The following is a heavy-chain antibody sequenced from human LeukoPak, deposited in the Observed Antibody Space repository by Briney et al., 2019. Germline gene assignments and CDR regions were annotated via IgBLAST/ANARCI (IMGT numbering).Heavy chain of an antibody. V-gene: IGHV3-23*01. CDR1: GFTFSSYC. J-gene: IGHJ4*02. CDR3: AKDLWHTGGTCYPLFDY. Sequence: GGSLRLSCAASGFTFSSYCMSWVRQAPGKGLEWVSAISGSVGSTYYADSVKSRFTISRDNSKNTLYLQMNSLRVEDTAVYYCAKDLWHTGGTCYPLFDYWGQGTLVTVSS. CDR2: ISGSVGST. D-gene: IGHD2-15*01.